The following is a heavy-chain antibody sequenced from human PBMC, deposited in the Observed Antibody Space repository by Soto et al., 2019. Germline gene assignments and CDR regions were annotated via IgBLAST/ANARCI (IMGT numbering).Heavy chain of an antibody. CDR2: ISYDGSNK. CDR1: GFTFSSYG. V-gene: IGHV3-30*18. J-gene: IGHJ6*02. CDR3: AKGLAKGVELPTGDYGMDV. Sequence: QVQLVESGGGVVQPGRSLRLSCAASGFTFSSYGMHWVRQAPGKGLEWVAVISYDGSNKYYADSVKGRFTISRDNSKNTLYLQMNSLRAEDTAVYYCAKGLAKGVELPTGDYGMDVWGQGTTVTVSS. D-gene: IGHD1-26*01.